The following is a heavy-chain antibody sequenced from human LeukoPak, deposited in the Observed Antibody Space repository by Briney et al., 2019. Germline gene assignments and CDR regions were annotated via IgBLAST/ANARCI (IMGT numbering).Heavy chain of an antibody. CDR1: GGSFSGYY. D-gene: IGHD1-14*01. CDR2: INHSGST. Sequence: PSETLSLTCAVYGGSFSGYYWSWIRQPPGKGLEWIGEINHSGSTNYNPSLKSRVTMSVDTSKNQFSLKLSSVTAADTAVYYCARSRRYTRIDYWGQGTLVTVSS. V-gene: IGHV4-34*01. CDR3: ARSRRYTRIDY. J-gene: IGHJ4*02.